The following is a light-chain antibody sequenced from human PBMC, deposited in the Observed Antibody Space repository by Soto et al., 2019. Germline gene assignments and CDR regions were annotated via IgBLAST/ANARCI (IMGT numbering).Light chain of an antibody. Sequence: EIVFSQSPATLSLSPGERATLSCRASQSVSSNLAWYQQKPGQAPRLLIYGASNRATGIPARFSGSGSGTESTPTISLLQEEDFVDYCRQQDYGRVTFGPGTKVDIK. CDR3: QQDYGRVT. CDR2: GAS. CDR1: QSVSSN. V-gene: IGKV3D-15*03. J-gene: IGKJ3*01.